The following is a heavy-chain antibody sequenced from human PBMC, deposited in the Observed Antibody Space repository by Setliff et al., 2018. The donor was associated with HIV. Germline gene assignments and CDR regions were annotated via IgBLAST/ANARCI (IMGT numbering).Heavy chain of an antibody. D-gene: IGHD1-26*01. CDR1: GFTFSSYA. CDR2: ISGSGGNT. CDR3: ARGSNRYSGTYSYYYYMDV. V-gene: IGHV3-23*01. J-gene: IGHJ6*03. Sequence: PGGSLRLSCTASGFTFSSYAMSWVRQAPGKGLEWVSIISGSGGNTYYGDSVKGRFTISRDNSKNTLYLQMNSLRAEDTAVYYCARGSNRYSGTYSYYYYMDVWGKGTTVTVSS.